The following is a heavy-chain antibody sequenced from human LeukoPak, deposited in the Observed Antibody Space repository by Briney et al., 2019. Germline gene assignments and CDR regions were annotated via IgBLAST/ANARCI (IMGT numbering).Heavy chain of an antibody. CDR2: IYYSGST. V-gene: IGHV4-31*03. Sequence: PSETLSLTCTVSGGSISSGGYYWRWIRQHPGKGLEWIGYIYYSGSTYYNPSLKSRVTISVDTSKNQFSLKLSSVTAADTAVYYCARDRSGSLLDVWGQGTTVTVSS. CDR3: ARDRSGSLLDV. CDR1: GGSISSGGYY. J-gene: IGHJ6*02.